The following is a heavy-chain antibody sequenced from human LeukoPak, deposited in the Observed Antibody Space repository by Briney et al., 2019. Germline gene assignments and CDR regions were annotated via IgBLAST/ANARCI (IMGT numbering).Heavy chain of an antibody. J-gene: IGHJ4*02. CDR3: ARGRPHGNDY. V-gene: IGHV3-30*04. CDR1: GFTFSNYA. D-gene: IGHD4-23*01. CDR2: ISYDGSNK. Sequence: GGSLRLSCAASGFTFSNYAIHWVCQAPGKGLEWVAVISYDGSNKYYADSVKGRFTISRDNSKNTLYLQMNSLRVEDTAVYYCARGRPHGNDYWGQGTLVTVSS.